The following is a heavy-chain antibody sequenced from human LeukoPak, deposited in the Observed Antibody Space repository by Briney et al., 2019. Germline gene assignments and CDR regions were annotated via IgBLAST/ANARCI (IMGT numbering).Heavy chain of an antibody. V-gene: IGHV3-7*03. D-gene: IGHD2-2*01. CDR3: ARRALRYCSSTSCPAQYSGVDV. Sequence: GGSLRLSCAASGFIFSSYWMSWVRQAPGKGLEWVANIKEDGSEKYYVDSVKGRFTISRDNAKNSLYLQTNSLRAEDTAVYYCARRALRYCSSTSCPAQYSGVDVWGKGATVTVSS. CDR1: GFIFSSYW. J-gene: IGHJ6*04. CDR2: IKEDGSEK.